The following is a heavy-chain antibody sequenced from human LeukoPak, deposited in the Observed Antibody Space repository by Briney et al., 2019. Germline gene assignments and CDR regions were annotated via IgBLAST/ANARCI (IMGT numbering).Heavy chain of an antibody. J-gene: IGHJ5*02. CDR3: ARWWVVVAATRASWFDP. D-gene: IGHD2-15*01. V-gene: IGHV4-34*01. CDR2: INHSGST. Sequence: SETLSRTCAVYGGSFSGYYWSWIRQPPGKGLEWIGEINHSGSTNYNPSLKSRVTISVDTSKNQFSLKLSSVTAADTAVYYCARWWVVVAATRASWFDPWGQGTLVTVSS. CDR1: GGSFSGYY.